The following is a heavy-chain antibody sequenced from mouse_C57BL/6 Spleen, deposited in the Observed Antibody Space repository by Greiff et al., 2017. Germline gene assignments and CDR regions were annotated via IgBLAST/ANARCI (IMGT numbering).Heavy chain of an antibody. CDR1: GYTFTSYW. J-gene: IGHJ4*01. Sequence: VQLQQSGAELVMPGASVKLSCKASGYTFTSYWMHWVKQRPGQGLEWIGEIDPSDSYTNYNQKFKGKSTLTVDKSSSTAYMQLSRLTSEDSAVYYCARGRHYAMDYWGQGTSVTVSS. V-gene: IGHV1-69*01. CDR3: ARGRHYAMDY. CDR2: IDPSDSYT.